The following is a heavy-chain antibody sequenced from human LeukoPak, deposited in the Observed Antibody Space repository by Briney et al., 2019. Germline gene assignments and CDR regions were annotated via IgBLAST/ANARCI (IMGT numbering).Heavy chain of an antibody. CDR2: ISGSGGST. Sequence: GGSLRLSCAASGFTFSSYAMSWVRQAPGKGLEWVSAISGSGGSTYYADSVKGRFTISRDNSKNTLYLQMNSLRAEDTAVYYCAKDNGPDYYDSSGYYDPYYMDVWGKGTTVTVSS. CDR3: AKDNGPDYYDSSGYYDPYYMDV. V-gene: IGHV3-23*01. J-gene: IGHJ6*03. D-gene: IGHD3-22*01. CDR1: GFTFSSYA.